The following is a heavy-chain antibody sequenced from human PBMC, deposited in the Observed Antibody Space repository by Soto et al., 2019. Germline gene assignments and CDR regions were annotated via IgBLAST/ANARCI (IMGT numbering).Heavy chain of an antibody. J-gene: IGHJ4*02. CDR2: MNPYSGKT. CDR3: ARARGYPTGPDPYYFDS. Sequence: ASVKVSCKSSGYTFTTFDINWVRQAPGQGLEWIGWMNPYSGKTGYAQKFRDRVTMTRNASISTAHMELSGLISEDSALYYCARARGYPTGPDPYYFDSWGQGTLVTVSS. D-gene: IGHD5-12*01. V-gene: IGHV1-8*01. CDR1: GYTFTTFD.